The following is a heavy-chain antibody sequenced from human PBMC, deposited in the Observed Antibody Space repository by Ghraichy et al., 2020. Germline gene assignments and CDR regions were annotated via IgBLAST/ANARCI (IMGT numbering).Heavy chain of an antibody. D-gene: IGHD6-19*01. Sequence: ASVKVSCKASGYTFTGYYMHWVRQAPGQGLEWTGWINPNSGGTNYAQKFQGRVTMTRDTSISTAYMELSRLRSDDTAVYYCARDLRGWSPFDYWGQGTLVTVSS. CDR3: ARDLRGWSPFDY. CDR2: INPNSGGT. J-gene: IGHJ4*02. V-gene: IGHV1-2*02. CDR1: GYTFTGYY.